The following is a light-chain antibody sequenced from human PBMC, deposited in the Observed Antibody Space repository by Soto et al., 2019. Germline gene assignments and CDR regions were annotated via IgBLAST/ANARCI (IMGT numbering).Light chain of an antibody. CDR1: SSDVGGYKY. Sequence: QSLLTQPPSASGSPGQSVTISCTGTSSDVGGYKYVSWYQQHPGKAPKLMIYEVSKRPSGVPDRFSGSKSDNTASLTVSGLQAEDEADYYCSSYAGSNNFVFGTGTKLTVL. CDR2: EVS. J-gene: IGLJ1*01. V-gene: IGLV2-8*01. CDR3: SSYAGSNNFV.